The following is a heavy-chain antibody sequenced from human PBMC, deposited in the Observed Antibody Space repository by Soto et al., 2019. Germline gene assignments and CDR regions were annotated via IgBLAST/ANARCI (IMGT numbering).Heavy chain of an antibody. D-gene: IGHD6-19*01. CDR2: ISANIGTA. Sequence: SVKVSCKASGYTFTSYGISWVRQAPGQGLEWMGGISANIGTANYAQKFQGRVTITADESTSTAYMELSSLRSEDTAVYYCARALLRSGWYGVFDYWGQGTLVTVSS. V-gene: IGHV1-69*13. CDR1: GYTFTSYG. J-gene: IGHJ4*02. CDR3: ARALLRSGWYGVFDY.